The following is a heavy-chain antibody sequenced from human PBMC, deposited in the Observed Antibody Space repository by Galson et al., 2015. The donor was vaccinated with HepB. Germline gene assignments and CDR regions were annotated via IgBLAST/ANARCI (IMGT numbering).Heavy chain of an antibody. CDR3: ARGDFWDNMLQGVIGGGDY. CDR1: GYTFTSYY. Sequence: SVKVSCKASGYTFTSYYMHWVRQAPGQGLEWMGIINPSGGSTSYAQKFQGRVTMTRDTSTSTVYMELSSLRSEDTAVYYCARGDFWDNMLQGVIGGGDYWGQGTLVTVSS. V-gene: IGHV1-46*03. CDR2: INPSGGST. J-gene: IGHJ4*02. D-gene: IGHD3-10*01.